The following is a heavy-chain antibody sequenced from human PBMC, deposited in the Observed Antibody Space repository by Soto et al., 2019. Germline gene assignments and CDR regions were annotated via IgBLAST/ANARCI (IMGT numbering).Heavy chain of an antibody. CDR1: GFAFGRSW. J-gene: IGHJ4*02. CDR3: VRDPAFGAVDY. D-gene: IGHD3-10*01. CDR2: VKEDGSVE. Sequence: EVQLVETGGDLVQPGESLRLSCAASGFAFGRSWMGWVRQAPEKGLEWVAIVKEDGSVELYMDSAEGRFTISRDNAKNSLYLQMNSLRVDDTAVYYCVRDPAFGAVDYWGQGTLVTVSS. V-gene: IGHV3-7*01.